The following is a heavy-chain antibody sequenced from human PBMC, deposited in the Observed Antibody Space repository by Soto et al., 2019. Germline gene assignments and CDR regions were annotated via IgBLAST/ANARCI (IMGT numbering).Heavy chain of an antibody. CDR2: ISGSGGST. J-gene: IGHJ4*02. V-gene: IGHV3-23*01. CDR3: AKRTHGIYFDY. Sequence: EVQLLESGGGLVQTGGSLRLSCAASGFTFSSYAMNWVGQAPGKGLEWVSVISGSGGSTYYADSVKGRFTISRDNSENTRYLQMNILRAEKTAVNYCAKRTHGIYFDYRGQETRVNVSS. CDR1: GFTFSSYA.